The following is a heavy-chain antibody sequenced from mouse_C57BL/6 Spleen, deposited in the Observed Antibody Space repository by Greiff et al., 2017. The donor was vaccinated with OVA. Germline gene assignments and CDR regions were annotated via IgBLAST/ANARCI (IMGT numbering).Heavy chain of an antibody. CDR3: ARGGYGRSSCAD. D-gene: IGHD1-1*01. CDR1: GFTFSDYG. V-gene: IGHV5-17*01. J-gene: IGHJ3*01. CDR2: ISRGSSTI. Sequence: EVMLVESGGGLVKPGGSLKLSCAASGFTFSDYGMHWVRQAPEKGLEWVAYISRGSSTIYYADTVKGRFTISRDNAKNTLFLQKTRLRSEDTARDYGARGGYGRSSCADWGQGTLVTVSA.